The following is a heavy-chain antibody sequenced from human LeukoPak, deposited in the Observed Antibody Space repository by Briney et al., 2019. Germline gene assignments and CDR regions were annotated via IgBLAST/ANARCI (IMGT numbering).Heavy chain of an antibody. J-gene: IGHJ6*02. Sequence: SVKVSCKASGGTFSSYAISWVRQAPGQGLEWMGRITPILGIANYAQKFQGRVTITADKSTSTAYMELSSLRSEDTAVYYCARGGGYCSGGSWAICGMDVWGQGTTVTVSS. CDR1: GGTFSSYA. CDR2: ITPILGIA. CDR3: ARGGGYCSGGSWAICGMDV. V-gene: IGHV1-69*04. D-gene: IGHD2-15*01.